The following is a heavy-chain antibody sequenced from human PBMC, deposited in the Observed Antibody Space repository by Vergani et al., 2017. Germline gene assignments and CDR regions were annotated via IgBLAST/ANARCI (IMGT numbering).Heavy chain of an antibody. CDR2: ISGSGGST. CDR3: ASRYSSSWYYFDY. V-gene: IGHV3-23*02. CDR1: GFTFSSYS. J-gene: IGHJ4*02. Sequence: EVQLVESGGGLVKPGGSLRLSCAASGFTFSSYSMNWVRQAPGKGLEWVSAISGSGGSTYYNPSLKSRVTISVDTSKNQFSLKLSSVTAADTAVYYCASRYSSSWYYFDYWGQGTLVTVST. D-gene: IGHD6-13*01.